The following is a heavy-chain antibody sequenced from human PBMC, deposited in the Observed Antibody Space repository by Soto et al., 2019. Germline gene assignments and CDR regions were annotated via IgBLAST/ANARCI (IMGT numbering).Heavy chain of an antibody. CDR1: GYTFTSYG. D-gene: IGHD3-3*01. CDR3: ARRAPNPGGVWSGYYLGYFDY. CDR2: ISAYNGNT. J-gene: IGHJ4*02. V-gene: IGHV1-18*01. Sequence: QVQLVQSGAEVKKPGASVKVSCKASGYTFTSYGISWVRQAPGQGLEWMGWISAYNGNTNYAQKLQGRVTMTTDTSTSTAYMELRSLRSDDTGVYYWARRAPNPGGVWSGYYLGYFDYWGQGSLVTVSS.